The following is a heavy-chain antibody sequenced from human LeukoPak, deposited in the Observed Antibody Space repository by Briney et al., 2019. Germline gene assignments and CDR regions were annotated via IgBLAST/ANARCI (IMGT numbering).Heavy chain of an antibody. Sequence: PSETLSLTCTVSGGSISSGGYYWSWIRQHPGKGLEWIGYIYYSGSTYYNPSLKSRVTISVDTSKNQFSLKLSSVTAADTAVYYCARGPYDSSGYQGAFDIWGQGTMVTVSS. D-gene: IGHD3-22*01. CDR3: ARGPYDSSGYQGAFDI. CDR1: GGSISSGGYY. CDR2: IYYSGST. J-gene: IGHJ3*02. V-gene: IGHV4-31*03.